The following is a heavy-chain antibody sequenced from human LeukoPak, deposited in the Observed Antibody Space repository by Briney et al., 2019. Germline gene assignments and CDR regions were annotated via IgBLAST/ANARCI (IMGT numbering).Heavy chain of an antibody. Sequence: GGSLRLSCAASGFTVSSNYMSWVRQAPGKGLEWVAFIRYDGNDKYYADSVKGRFTISRDNSKNTLYLQMNSLRAEDTAVYYCRAVFGQTAMLDYWGQGTLVTVSS. J-gene: IGHJ4*02. V-gene: IGHV3-30*02. CDR3: RAVFGQTAMLDY. CDR1: GFTVSSNY. D-gene: IGHD5-18*01. CDR2: IRYDGNDK.